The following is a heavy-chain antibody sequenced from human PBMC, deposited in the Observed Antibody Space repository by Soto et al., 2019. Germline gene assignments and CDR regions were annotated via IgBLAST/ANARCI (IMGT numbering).Heavy chain of an antibody. CDR2: LSDSGGSI. D-gene: IGHD6-13*01. CDR3: AKVSSSWYAGFFDL. V-gene: IGHV3-23*01. J-gene: IGHJ4*02. CDR1: GFTFSRHA. Sequence: GGSLRLSCTSSGFTFSRHAMTWVRQAPGKGLEWVSGLSDSGGSIYYADSVKGRFTIPRDNSMNTLYLQMNPLRAEDTAIYYCAKVSSSWYAGFFDLWGQGTLVTVSS.